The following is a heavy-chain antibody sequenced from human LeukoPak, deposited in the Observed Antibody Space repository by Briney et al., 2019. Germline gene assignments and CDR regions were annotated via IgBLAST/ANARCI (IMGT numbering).Heavy chain of an antibody. Sequence: GGSLRLSCAASGFTVSSNYMSWVRQAPGKGLEWVSVIYSGGSTYYADSLKGRFTISRDNSSNTLYLQMNSLRAEDTAVYYCARDKRSGYDTWGQGTMVTVSS. CDR1: GFTVSSNY. D-gene: IGHD5-12*01. CDR3: ARDKRSGYDT. J-gene: IGHJ3*02. CDR2: IYSGGST. V-gene: IGHV3-53*01.